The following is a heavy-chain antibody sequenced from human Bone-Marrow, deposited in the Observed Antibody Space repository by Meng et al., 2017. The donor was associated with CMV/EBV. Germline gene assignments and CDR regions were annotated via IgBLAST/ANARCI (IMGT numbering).Heavy chain of an antibody. Sequence: GESLKISCEVSGFTFSSYWFSWVRQAPEKGLEWVANINPDGSEKYYLDPVKGRFTIFRDNAKNSLYLQVNSLRVEDTAVYYCATDTARVRGYWGQGTLVTVSS. V-gene: IGHV3-7*04. J-gene: IGHJ4*02. D-gene: IGHD3-10*01. CDR1: GFTFSSYW. CDR2: INPDGSEK. CDR3: ATDTARVRGY.